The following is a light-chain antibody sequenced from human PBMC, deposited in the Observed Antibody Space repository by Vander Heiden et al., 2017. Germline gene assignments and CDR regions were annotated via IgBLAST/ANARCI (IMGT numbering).Light chain of an antibody. CDR1: SSAVGVYHY. V-gene: IGLV2-14*01. J-gene: IGLJ2*01. Sequence: QSALTPPSSVSGSPVHSLTLSCPCTSSAVGVYHYVSWYQQHTGKAPKLMIYEVSNRPSGVANRFSGSKTGKTAALTISGLQAEDEADYYCSSYTSSSTPHVVFGGGTKLTVL. CDR3: SSYTSSSTPHVV. CDR2: EVS.